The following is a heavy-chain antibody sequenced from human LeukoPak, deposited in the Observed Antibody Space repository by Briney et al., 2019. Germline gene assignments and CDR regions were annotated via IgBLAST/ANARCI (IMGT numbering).Heavy chain of an antibody. J-gene: IGHJ5*02. V-gene: IGHV3-23*01. CDR3: ARQRVMLTGTGGTWIDP. D-gene: IGHD1/OR15-1a*01. CDR2: LSGSGRAT. CDR1: GFTFSSYN. Sequence: PGGSLRLSCVASGFTFSSYNMIWVRQAPGKGLEWVSGLSGSGRATYYAHSVKGRFTISRENSKHTMFIQMHSLRVDDTAVYYCARQRVMLTGTGGTWIDPWGQGTLVTVSS.